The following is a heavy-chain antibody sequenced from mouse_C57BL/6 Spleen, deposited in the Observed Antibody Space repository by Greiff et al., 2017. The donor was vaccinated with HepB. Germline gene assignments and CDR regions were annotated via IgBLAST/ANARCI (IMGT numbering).Heavy chain of an antibody. CDR2: IRSKSNNYAT. Sequence: GGGLVQPKGSLTLSCAASGFSFNTYAMNWVRQAPGKGLEWVARIRSKSNNYATYYADSVKDRFTISRDDSESMLYLQMNNLKTEDTAMYYCVSAPYYDYAWFAYWGQGTLVTVSA. D-gene: IGHD2-4*01. CDR3: VSAPYYDYAWFAY. CDR1: GFSFNTYA. J-gene: IGHJ3*01. V-gene: IGHV10-1*01.